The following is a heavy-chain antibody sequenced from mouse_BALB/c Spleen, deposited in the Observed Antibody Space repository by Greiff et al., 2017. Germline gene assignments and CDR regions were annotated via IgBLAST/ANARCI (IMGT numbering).Heavy chain of an antibody. V-gene: IGHV5-4*02. D-gene: IGHD2-1*01. CDR3: ARDRDGKGWFAY. J-gene: IGHJ3*01. Sequence: EVKLVESGGGLVKPGGSLKLSCAASGFTFSDYYMYWVRQTPEKRLEWVATISDGGSYTYYPDSVKGRFTISRDNAKNYLYLQMSSLKSEDTAMYYCARDRDGKGWFAYWGQGTLVTVSA. CDR2: ISDGGSYT. CDR1: GFTFSDYY.